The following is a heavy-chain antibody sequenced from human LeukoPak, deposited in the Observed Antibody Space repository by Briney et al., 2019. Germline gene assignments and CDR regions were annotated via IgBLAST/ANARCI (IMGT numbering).Heavy chain of an antibody. CDR3: ARNEYYYYYYMDV. CDR2: IYSSGST. CDR1: GGSISSYY. D-gene: IGHD1-1*01. V-gene: IGHV4-4*07. Sequence: PSETLSLTCTVSGGSISSYYWSWIRQPAGKGLEWIGRIYSSGSTNYNPSLKSRVTMSVDTSKNQFPLNLSSVTAADTAVYYCARNEYYYYYYMDVWSKGTTVTVSS. J-gene: IGHJ6*03.